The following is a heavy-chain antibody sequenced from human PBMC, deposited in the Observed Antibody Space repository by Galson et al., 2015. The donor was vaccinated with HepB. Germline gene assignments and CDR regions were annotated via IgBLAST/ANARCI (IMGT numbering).Heavy chain of an antibody. D-gene: IGHD4-17*01. CDR1: GFTFSDYY. Sequence: LRLSCAASGFTFSDYYMSWIRQAPRKGLEWLSYISSTAIYTNYADSVKGRFTISRDNVKNSVSLQMNSLRADDTAVYFCARVAHSDYGDHAHFDYWGQGALVTVSS. CDR2: ISSTAIYT. CDR3: ARVAHSDYGDHAHFDY. J-gene: IGHJ4*02. V-gene: IGHV3-11*06.